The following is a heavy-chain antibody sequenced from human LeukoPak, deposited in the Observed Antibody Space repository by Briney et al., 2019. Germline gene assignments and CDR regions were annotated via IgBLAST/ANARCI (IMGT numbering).Heavy chain of an antibody. V-gene: IGHV3-53*01. CDR1: GFTVSNKY. J-gene: IGHJ3*01. CDR2: IHSGGTT. Sequence: PGGSLRLSCAASGFTVSNKYMNWVLQAPGKGLEWVSVIHSGGTTDYADSVKGRFTISRDDSKNTLYLQMNSLRAEDTAVYYCARDRGAVALDAFDVWGQGTMVTVSS. D-gene: IGHD6-19*01. CDR3: ARDRGAVALDAFDV.